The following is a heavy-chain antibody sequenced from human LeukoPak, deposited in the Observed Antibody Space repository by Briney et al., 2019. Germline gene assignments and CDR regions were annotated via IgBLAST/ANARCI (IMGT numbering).Heavy chain of an antibody. CDR1: GFTVSSNY. D-gene: IGHD3-10*02. V-gene: IGHV3-53*01. CDR3: ARENTMSLFDY. J-gene: IGHJ4*02. Sequence: PGGSLRLSCAASGFTVSSNYMSWVRQAPGKGLEWVSVICSGGSTYYADSVKGRFTISRDNSKNTLYLQMNSLRAEDTAVYYCARENTMSLFDYWGQGTLVTVSS. CDR2: ICSGGST.